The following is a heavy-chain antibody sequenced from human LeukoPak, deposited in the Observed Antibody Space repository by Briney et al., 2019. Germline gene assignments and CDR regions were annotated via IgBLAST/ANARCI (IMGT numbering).Heavy chain of an antibody. Sequence: PGGSLRLSCAASGFTFSSYAMSWVRQAPGKGLEWVSYISSTAITINYADSVKGRFHISRDNVKNLLYLQMNSLRADDTAVYYCARGRDYAGIAAMYDHWGQGMLVTVSS. J-gene: IGHJ4*02. CDR2: ISSTAITI. V-gene: IGHV3-48*04. CDR3: ARGRDYAGIAAMYDH. D-gene: IGHD4-23*01. CDR1: GFTFSSYA.